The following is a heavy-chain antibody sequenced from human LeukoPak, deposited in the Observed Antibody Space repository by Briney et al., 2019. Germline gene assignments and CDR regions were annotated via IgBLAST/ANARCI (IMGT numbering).Heavy chain of an antibody. V-gene: IGHV1-46*01. CDR1: GYTFTSYY. J-gene: IGHJ6*03. CDR3: ARAGWFGELLVGIYYMDV. Sequence: ASVKVSCKASGYTFTSYYMHWVRQAPGQGLEWMGIINPSGGSTSYAQKFQGRVTMTRDMSTSTVYMELSSLRSEDTAVYYCARAGWFGELLVGIYYMDVWGKGTTVTITS. CDR2: INPSGGST. D-gene: IGHD3-10*01.